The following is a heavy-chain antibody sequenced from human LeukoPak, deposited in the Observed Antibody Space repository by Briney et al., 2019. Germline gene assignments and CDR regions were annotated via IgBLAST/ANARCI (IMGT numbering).Heavy chain of an antibody. Sequence: GGSLRLSCGASGFTFSGSAMHWVRQASGKGLEWVRRIRSKANSYATAYAATVKGRFTISRDDSKNTAYLQMNSLKPEDTAVYYCTRPGGSGSYADYWGQGTLVTVSS. CDR1: GFTFSGSA. CDR2: IRSKANSYAT. V-gene: IGHV3-73*01. D-gene: IGHD3-10*01. CDR3: TRPGGSGSYADY. J-gene: IGHJ4*02.